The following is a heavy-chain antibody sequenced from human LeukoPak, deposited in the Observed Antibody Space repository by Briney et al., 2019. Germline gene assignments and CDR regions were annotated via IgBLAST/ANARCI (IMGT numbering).Heavy chain of an antibody. CDR3: ARFHWLAYYFDY. D-gene: IGHD6-19*01. Sequence: SETLSLTCTVSGGSISSSSYYWTWIRQPPGKGLEWIGYIYYSGSTNYNPSLKSRVPVSVDTSKNQFSLKLSSVTAADTAVYYCARFHWLAYYFDYWGQGTLVTVSS. CDR2: IYYSGST. V-gene: IGHV4-61*05. CDR1: GGSISSSSYY. J-gene: IGHJ4*02.